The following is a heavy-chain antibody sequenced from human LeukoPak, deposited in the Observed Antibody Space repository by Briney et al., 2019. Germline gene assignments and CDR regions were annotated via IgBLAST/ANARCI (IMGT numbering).Heavy chain of an antibody. CDR2: INHSGST. V-gene: IGHV4-38-2*02. CDR3: ARRRHRGESDY. D-gene: IGHD7-27*01. Sequence: PSETLSLTCTVSGYSISSGYYWGWIRQPPGKGLEWIGEINHSGSTNYNPSLKSRVTISVDTSKNQFSLKLSSVTAADTAVYYCARRRHRGESDYWGQGTLVTVSS. J-gene: IGHJ4*02. CDR1: GYSISSGYY.